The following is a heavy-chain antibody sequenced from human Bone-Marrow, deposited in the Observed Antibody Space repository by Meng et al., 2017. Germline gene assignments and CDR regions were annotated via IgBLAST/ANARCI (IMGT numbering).Heavy chain of an antibody. Sequence: ASVKVSCKASGYTFTSYGISWVRQAPGQGLEWMGWMNPNSGNTGYAQKFQGRVTMTRNTSISTAYMELSSLRSEDTAVYYCARGKGYSYDYWGQGTLVTVSS. J-gene: IGHJ4*02. V-gene: IGHV1-8*02. CDR3: ARGKGYSYDY. CDR1: GYTFTSYG. D-gene: IGHD5-18*01. CDR2: MNPNSGNT.